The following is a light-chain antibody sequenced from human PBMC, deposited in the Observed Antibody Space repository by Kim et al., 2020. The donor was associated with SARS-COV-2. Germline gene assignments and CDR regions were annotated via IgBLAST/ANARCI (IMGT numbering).Light chain of an antibody. Sequence: EIVLTQSPATLSVSPGERVTLSCRASQSFGGDLAWYQQKPGQAPRLLIYGASTRATGVPDRFSGRGSGTEFILTISSLQSEDFALYYCHNQNDSPPWTFGQGTKVDIK. J-gene: IGKJ1*01. CDR2: GAS. V-gene: IGKV3-15*01. CDR1: QSFGGD. CDR3: HNQNDSPPWT.